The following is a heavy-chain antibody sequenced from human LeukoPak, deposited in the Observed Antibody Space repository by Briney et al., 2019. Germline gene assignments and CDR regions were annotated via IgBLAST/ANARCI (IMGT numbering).Heavy chain of an antibody. CDR1: GVTSDDYT. CDR3: AKDISGWYDGAFDI. J-gene: IGHJ3*02. V-gene: IGHV3-9*02. CDR2: ISWNSDTT. Sequence: SLRLSSAPSGVTSDDYTMCSGREGPGGGGERGSGISWNSDTTGYADSVKGRFTSSRDNAKNSQYLQMNSLRTEDTALYYCAKDISGWYDGAFDIWGQGTMVTVSS. D-gene: IGHD6-19*01.